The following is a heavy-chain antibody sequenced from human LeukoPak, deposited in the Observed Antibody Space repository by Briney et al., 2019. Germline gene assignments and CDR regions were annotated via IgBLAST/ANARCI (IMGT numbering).Heavy chain of an antibody. V-gene: IGHV3-30-3*01. D-gene: IGHD2-2*01. CDR1: GFTFSSYA. CDR2: ISYDGSNK. Sequence: GGSLRHSCAASGFTFSSYAMHWVRQAPGKGLEWVAVISYDGSNKYYADSVKGRFTISRDNSKNTLYLQMNSLRAEDTAVYYCARGGKVVPAAIDYWGQGTLVTVSS. CDR3: ARGGKVVPAAIDY. J-gene: IGHJ4*02.